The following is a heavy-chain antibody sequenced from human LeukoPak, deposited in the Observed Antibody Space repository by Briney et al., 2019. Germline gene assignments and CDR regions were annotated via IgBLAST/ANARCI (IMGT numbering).Heavy chain of an antibody. CDR1: GGSTSSDH. D-gene: IGHD3-16*02. CDR2: IPYRGST. J-gene: IGHJ4*02. CDR3: ARGRGLGVITPYSDS. Sequence: SETLSLTCTVSGGSTSSDHWSWIRQPPDKGLEWIGCIPYRGSTNYNPSLKSRVTISIDTSKKHFSLKLTSVTAADTGVYYCARGRGLGVITPYSDSWGQGTLVTVSS. V-gene: IGHV4-59*08.